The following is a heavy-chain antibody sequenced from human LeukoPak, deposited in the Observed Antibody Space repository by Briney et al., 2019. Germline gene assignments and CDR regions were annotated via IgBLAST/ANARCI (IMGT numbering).Heavy chain of an antibody. V-gene: IGHV3-48*03. CDR2: ISSSGSTI. D-gene: IGHD4-17*01. CDR3: ARGTYGEYGGPAY. Sequence: PGGSLRLSCAASGFTFSSYEMNWVRQAPGKGLEWVSYISSSGSTIYYADSVKGRFTISRDNAKNSLYLQMNSLRDEDTAVYYCARGTYGEYGGPAYWGQGTLVTVSS. CDR1: GFTFSSYE. J-gene: IGHJ4*02.